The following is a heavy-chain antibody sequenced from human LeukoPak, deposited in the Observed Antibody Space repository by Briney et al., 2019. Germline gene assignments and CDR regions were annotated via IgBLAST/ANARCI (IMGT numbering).Heavy chain of an antibody. CDR1: GGSISSYY. CDR3: ARDLVVAVAGTEDY. J-gene: IGHJ4*02. Sequence: SETLSLTCTVSGGSISSYYWSWIRQPAGKGLEWIGRIYTSGSTNYNPSLKSRVTMSVDTSKNQFSLKLSSVTAADTAVYYRARDLVVAVAGTEDYWGQGTLVTVSS. V-gene: IGHV4-4*07. CDR2: IYTSGST. D-gene: IGHD6-19*01.